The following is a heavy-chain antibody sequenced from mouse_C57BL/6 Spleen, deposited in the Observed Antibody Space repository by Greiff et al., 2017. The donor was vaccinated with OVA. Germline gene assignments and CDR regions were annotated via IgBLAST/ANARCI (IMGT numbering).Heavy chain of an antibody. CDR1: GYTFTSYW. CDR2: IDPSDSET. Sequence: VQLQQSGAELVRPGSSVKLSCKASGYTFTSYWMHWVKQRPIQGLEWIGNIDPSDSETHYNQKFKDKATLTVDKSSSTAYMQLSSLTSEDSAVYYCAREGFYYSNFDYWGQGTTLTVSS. V-gene: IGHV1-52*01. D-gene: IGHD2-5*01. J-gene: IGHJ2*01. CDR3: AREGFYYSNFDY.